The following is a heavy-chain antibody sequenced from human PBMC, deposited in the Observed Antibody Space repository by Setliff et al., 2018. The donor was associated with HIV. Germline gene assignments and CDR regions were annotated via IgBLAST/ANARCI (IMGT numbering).Heavy chain of an antibody. D-gene: IGHD3-10*01. J-gene: IGHJ4*02. CDR1: GFNFGYYW. V-gene: IGHV3-7*01. CDR2: ISPDGRQK. CDR3: VPHYHVE. Sequence: GASLKISCAASGFNFGYYWMSWVRQTPGKGLEWVTNISPDGRQKGYVDSVRGRFTISRDNAKNSLYLQMNSLRGEDTAVYFCVPHYHVEWGQGTRVTVSS.